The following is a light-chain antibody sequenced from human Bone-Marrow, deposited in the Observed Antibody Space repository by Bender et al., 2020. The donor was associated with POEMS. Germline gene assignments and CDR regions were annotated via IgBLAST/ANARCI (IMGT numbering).Light chain of an antibody. V-gene: IGLV2-11*01. CDR1: SSDVGGYYY. J-gene: IGLJ3*02. CDR3: CSYAGSNTFV. CDR2: DVS. Sequence: QSALTQPRSVSGSPGQSVTISCTGTSSDVGGYYYVSWYQHHPGKVPKVIIYDVSKRPSGVPDRFSGSKSGNTASLTISGLQAEDEADYYCCSYAGSNTFVFGGGTKLTVL.